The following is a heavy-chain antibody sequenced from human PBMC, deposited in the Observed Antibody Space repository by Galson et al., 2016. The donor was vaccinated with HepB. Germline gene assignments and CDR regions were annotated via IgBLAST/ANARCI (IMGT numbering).Heavy chain of an antibody. CDR3: ARDRDRSNWDFDF. CDR2: ISSSSTYI. Sequence: SLRLSCAASGFTFSSYNMNWVRQAPGRGLEWVSYISSSSTYIYYTDSVKGRFTLSRDNAKNSLYLQMNSLRAEDTAVYYCARDRDRSNWDFDFWGQGTLVTVSS. J-gene: IGHJ4*02. D-gene: IGHD1-1*01. CDR1: GFTFSSYN. V-gene: IGHV3-21*01.